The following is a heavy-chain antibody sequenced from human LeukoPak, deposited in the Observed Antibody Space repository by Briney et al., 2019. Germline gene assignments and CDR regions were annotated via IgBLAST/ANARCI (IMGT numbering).Heavy chain of an antibody. J-gene: IGHJ4*02. V-gene: IGHV5-51*01. D-gene: IGHD1-26*01. CDR1: GDRFTTYW. CDR2: IYPGDSDT. Sequence: GESLKISCKGAGDRFTTYWIGWVRQMPGKGLEWMGIIYPGDSDTRYSPSFQGQVTISADKSISTAYLQWSSLKASDTAMYYCARNRILGATRAAFDYWGQGTLVTVSS. CDR3: ARNRILGATRAAFDY.